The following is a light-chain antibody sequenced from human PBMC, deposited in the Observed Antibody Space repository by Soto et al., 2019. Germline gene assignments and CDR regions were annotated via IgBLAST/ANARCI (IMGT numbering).Light chain of an antibody. CDR2: DVS. Sequence: QSVLTQPRSVSGSPGQSVTISCTGTSSDIGSYNYVSWYRQHPGKAPKLMIYDVSKRPSGVPDRFSGSKSGNTASLTISGLQTEDEAAYYCCTYAGSYLWVFGGGTKLTVL. CDR1: SSDIGSYNY. CDR3: CTYAGSYLWV. V-gene: IGLV2-11*01. J-gene: IGLJ3*02.